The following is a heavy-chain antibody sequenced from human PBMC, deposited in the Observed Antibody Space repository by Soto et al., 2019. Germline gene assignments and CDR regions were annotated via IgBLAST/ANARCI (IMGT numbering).Heavy chain of an antibody. CDR3: ARAYTANYHYYYLDV. J-gene: IGHJ6*03. V-gene: IGHV1-8*01. Sequence: QEQLVQSGAEVQKPGASVKVSCKASGYIFTNYDIHWVRQATGQGFEWMGWMNPNSRNTGYAQKFQDSVTMTSRTSVSTAYMELSSLESDDTAVYYCARAYTANYHYYYLDVWGEGTTVTVSS. D-gene: IGHD4-4*01. CDR2: MNPNSRNT. CDR1: GYIFTNYD.